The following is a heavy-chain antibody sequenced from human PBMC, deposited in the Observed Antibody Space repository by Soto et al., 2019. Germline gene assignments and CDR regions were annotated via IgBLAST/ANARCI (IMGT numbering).Heavy chain of an antibody. J-gene: IGHJ6*03. CDR1: GGSISSYY. CDR2: IYYSGST. Sequence: SETLSLTCTVSGGSISSYYWSWIRQPPGKGLEWIGYIYYSGSTNYNPSLKSRVTISADKSISTAYLQWSSLKASDTAMYYCARHAAYYDIPSYYYYYMDVWGKGTTVTVSS. D-gene: IGHD3-9*01. V-gene: IGHV4-59*08. CDR3: ARHAAYYDIPSYYYYYMDV.